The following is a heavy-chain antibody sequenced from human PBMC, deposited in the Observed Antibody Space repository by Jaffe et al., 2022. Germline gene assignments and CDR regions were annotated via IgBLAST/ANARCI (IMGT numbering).Heavy chain of an antibody. CDR1: GGSIRTSDYY. J-gene: IGHJ3*02. CDR2: VYFRGTT. V-gene: IGHV4-39*01. D-gene: IGHD1-1*01. CDR3: ARLDWNDVDGTLDM. Sequence: QLQLEESGPGLVKPSETLSLTCTVSGGSIRTSDYYWAWIRQPPGKGLEWIGNVYFRGTTYYNASLGSRATLSIDTSKNQFYLQMTSLTVADTAVYYCARLDWNDVDGTLDMWGQGTMVTVSS.